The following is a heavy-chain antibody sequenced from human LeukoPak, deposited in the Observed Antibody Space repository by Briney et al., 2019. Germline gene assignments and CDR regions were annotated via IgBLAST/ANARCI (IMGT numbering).Heavy chain of an antibody. CDR1: GGPISSYY. V-gene: IGHV4-59*01. Sequence: PSETLSLTCTVSGGPISSYYWSWIRQPPGKGLEWIGYIYYSGSTNYNPSLKSRVTISVDTSKNQFSLKLSSVTAADTAVYYCARGDIVGAIPDAFDIWGQGTMVTVSS. J-gene: IGHJ3*02. CDR2: IYYSGST. D-gene: IGHD1-26*01. CDR3: ARGDIVGAIPDAFDI.